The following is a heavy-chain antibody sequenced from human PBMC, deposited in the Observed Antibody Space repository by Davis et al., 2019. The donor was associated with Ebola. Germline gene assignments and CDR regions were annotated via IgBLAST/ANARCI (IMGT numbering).Heavy chain of an antibody. CDR2: IDWDDDK. CDR3: ARTLGYCSSTSCYEGWFDP. Sequence: SGPTLVKPPETLTLTCTVSGFSLSNARMGVSWIRQPPGKALEWLARIDWDDDKFYSTSLKTRLTISKDTSKNQVVLTMTNMDPVDTATYYCARTLGYCSSTSCYEGWFDPWGQGTLVTVSS. V-gene: IGHV2-70*04. CDR1: GFSLSNARMG. J-gene: IGHJ5*02. D-gene: IGHD2-2*01.